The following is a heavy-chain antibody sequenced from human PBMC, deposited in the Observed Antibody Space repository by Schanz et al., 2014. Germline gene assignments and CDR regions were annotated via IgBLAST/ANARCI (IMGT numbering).Heavy chain of an antibody. V-gene: IGHV1-2*06. CDR1: GYTFTNYY. D-gene: IGHD5-12*01. Sequence: QVQLVQSGAEVKKPGASVKLSCKASGYTFTNYYIHWVRQAPGQGLEWMGRISPNSGDTHSAQKFQGRVTMTWDRSISTAFMELSGLTSDDTATYFCARARYTGYDCSGYWGQGTLLIVSS. CDR2: ISPNSGDT. J-gene: IGHJ4*02. CDR3: ARARYTGYDCSGY.